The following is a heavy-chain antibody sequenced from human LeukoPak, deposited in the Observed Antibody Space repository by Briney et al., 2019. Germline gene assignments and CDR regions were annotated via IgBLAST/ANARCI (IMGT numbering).Heavy chain of an antibody. V-gene: IGHV3-23*01. CDR2: ISGSGSNT. CDR3: AKDQRGYGRIVDY. J-gene: IGHJ4*02. D-gene: IGHD3-10*01. Sequence: PGGSLRLSCAASGFTFSSYAMSWVRPAPGKGLEWGSRISGSGSNTYYADSVKGRFTISRDNSKNILYLQMNSLRAEDTAIYYCAKDQRGYGRIVDYWGQGTLVTISS. CDR1: GFTFSSYA.